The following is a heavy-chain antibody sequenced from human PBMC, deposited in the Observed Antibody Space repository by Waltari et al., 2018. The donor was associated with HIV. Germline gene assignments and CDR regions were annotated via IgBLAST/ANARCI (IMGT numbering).Heavy chain of an antibody. CDR2: INPDNGGT. CDR1: GYPSTGYY. J-gene: IGHJ4*02. Sequence: VPLVQSGAEVKKPGAPVTVPCKASGYPSTGYYMHWVRQAPGQGLEWMGWINPDNGGTKYAQKFQGRVTMTRDTSISTAYMELSRLRSDDTAVYYCARDICNGGSCYSYYFDYWGQGTLVTVSS. V-gene: IGHV1-2*02. D-gene: IGHD2-15*01. CDR3: ARDICNGGSCYSYYFDY.